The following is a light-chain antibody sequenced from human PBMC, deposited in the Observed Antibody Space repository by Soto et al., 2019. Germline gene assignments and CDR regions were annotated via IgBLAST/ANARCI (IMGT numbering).Light chain of an antibody. J-gene: IGKJ4*01. CDR3: QQYNSWPLT. Sequence: EIGMTQSPATLSVSPGERATLSCRASQSVGSDLAWYQQKPDQAPRLVIYDIVTRATGVPTRISGSGSGTEFTLTISSLQSEDFAVYYCQQYNSWPLTFGGGTKVEIK. CDR2: DIV. CDR1: QSVGSD. V-gene: IGKV3D-15*01.